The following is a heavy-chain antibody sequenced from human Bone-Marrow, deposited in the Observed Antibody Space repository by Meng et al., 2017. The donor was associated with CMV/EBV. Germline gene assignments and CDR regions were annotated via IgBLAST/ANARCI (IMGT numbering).Heavy chain of an antibody. CDR1: GDSINSRSYY. V-gene: IGHV4-39*07. CDR3: VREGSTSCYDY. J-gene: IGHJ4*02. D-gene: IGHD2-2*01. Sequence: SETLSLTCTVSGDSINSRSYYWDWIRQPPGKGLEWIGSFYYSGSTYYNPSLKSRVTISVDTSKNQFSLKLSSVTAADTAVYYCVREGSTSCYDYWGQGTLVTVSS. CDR2: FYYSGST.